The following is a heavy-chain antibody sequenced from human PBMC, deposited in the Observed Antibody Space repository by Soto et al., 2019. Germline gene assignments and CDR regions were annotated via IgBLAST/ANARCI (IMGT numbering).Heavy chain of an antibody. J-gene: IGHJ5*02. CDR2: IISSCTTI. V-gene: IGHV3-48*02. CDR3: ARDNELAGSFAP. D-gene: IGHD1-7*01. Sequence: EVQLVESGGGLVKRGGSLRLSCAASGFTFSSYSMNWVRQATRKGLEWISYIISSCTTIFYADSVKGRFTISRDNAKSSLDLQMTSLRDKDTAVYYCARDNELAGSFAPWGQGTLVTVSS. CDR1: GFTFSSYS.